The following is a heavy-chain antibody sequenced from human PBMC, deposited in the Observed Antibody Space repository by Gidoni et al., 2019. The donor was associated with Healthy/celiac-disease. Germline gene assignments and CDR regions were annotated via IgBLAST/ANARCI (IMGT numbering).Heavy chain of an antibody. CDR3: ARNRYYYDSSGYPEYYFDY. Sequence: QVQLVQSGAEVKKPGSSVKVSCKASGGTFSSYAISWVRQAPGQGLEWMGGIIPSCGTANYAQKFQGRVTITADKSTSTAYMELSSLRSEDTAVYYCARNRYYYDSSGYPEYYFDYWGQGTLVTVSS. CDR1: GGTFSSYA. V-gene: IGHV1-69*06. J-gene: IGHJ4*02. D-gene: IGHD3-22*01. CDR2: IIPSCGTA.